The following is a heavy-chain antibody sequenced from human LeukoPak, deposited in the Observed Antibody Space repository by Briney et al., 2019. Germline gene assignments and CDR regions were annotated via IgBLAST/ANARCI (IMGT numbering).Heavy chain of an antibody. V-gene: IGHV3-21*01. D-gene: IGHD1/OR15-1a*01. CDR3: LVTTRSRGFDY. CDR1: GFTFSSYS. Sequence: GGSLRLSCAASGFTFSSYSMNWVRQAPGKGLEWVSSISSSSSYIYYPDSLKGRFTISRDNAKNSLYLQMNSLRAEDTAVYYCLVTTRSRGFDYWGQGTLVTVSS. CDR2: ISSSSSYI. J-gene: IGHJ4*02.